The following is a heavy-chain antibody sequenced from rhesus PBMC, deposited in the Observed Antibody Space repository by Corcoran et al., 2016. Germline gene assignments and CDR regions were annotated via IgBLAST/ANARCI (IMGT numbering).Heavy chain of an antibody. CDR1: GASISSNY. D-gene: IGHD1-44*02. Sequence: QVQLQESGPGLVTPSETLPLTCAVSGASISSNYWSWIRQPPGKGLGWIGYIDGGRGSTIDKPSLKSRVTSSKDTSKNQFALKLSSVTAADTAGYYCARDPPVGATFDYWGQGVLVTVSS. J-gene: IGHJ4*01. CDR2: IDGGRGST. V-gene: IGHV4-147*01. CDR3: ARDPPVGATFDY.